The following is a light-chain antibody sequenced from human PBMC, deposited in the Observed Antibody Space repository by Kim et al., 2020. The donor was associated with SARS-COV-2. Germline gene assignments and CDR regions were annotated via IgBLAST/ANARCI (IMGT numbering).Light chain of an antibody. CDR2: LEGSGTY. V-gene: IGLV4-60*03. J-gene: IGLJ3*02. CDR1: SGHSTYI. Sequence: QLALTQSSSASASLGSSVKFTCTLSSGHSTYIIAWHQQQPGKAPRFLMKLEGSGTYYKGSGVPDRFSGSSSGADRYLTISNLQSEDEADYYCETWDTNTRVFGGGTQLTVL. CDR3: ETWDTNTRV.